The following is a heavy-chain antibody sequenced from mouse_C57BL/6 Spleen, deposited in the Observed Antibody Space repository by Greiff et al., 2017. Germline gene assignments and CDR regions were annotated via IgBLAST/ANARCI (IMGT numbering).Heavy chain of an antibody. CDR2: IDPEDGDT. J-gene: IGHJ4*01. CDR1: GFNIKDYY. V-gene: IGHV14-1*01. CDR3: SLHYYGTLMDY. D-gene: IGHD1-2*01. Sequence: VQLQQSGAELVRPGASVKLSCTASGFNIKDYYMHWVKQRPEQGLAWIGRIDPEDGDTEYAPKFQGKATMTADTSSNTAYLQLSSLTSEDTAVYYCSLHYYGTLMDYWGQGTSVTVSS.